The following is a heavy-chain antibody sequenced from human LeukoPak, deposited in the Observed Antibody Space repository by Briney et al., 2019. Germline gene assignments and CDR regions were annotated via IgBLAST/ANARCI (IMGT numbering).Heavy chain of an antibody. Sequence: PSETLSLTCTVSGGSISSSSYYWGWIRQPPGKGLEWIGSIYYSGSTYYNPSLKSRVTISVDTSKNQFSLKLSSVTAADTAVYYCARPQNSMGATSYYYYMDVWGKGTTVTVSS. J-gene: IGHJ6*03. V-gene: IGHV4-39*01. CDR1: GGSISSSSYY. D-gene: IGHD1-26*01. CDR2: IYYSGST. CDR3: ARPQNSMGATSYYYYMDV.